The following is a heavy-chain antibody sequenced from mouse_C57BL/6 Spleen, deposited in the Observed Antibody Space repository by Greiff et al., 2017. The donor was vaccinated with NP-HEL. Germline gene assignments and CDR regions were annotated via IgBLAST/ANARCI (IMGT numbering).Heavy chain of an antibody. Sequence: QVQLQQSGPELVKPGASVKISCKASGYAFSSSWMNWVKQRPGKGLEWIGRIYPGDGDTNYNGKFKGQATLTADKSSSTAYMQLSSLTSEDSAVYFCARLDYDGNYYAMDYWGQGTSVTVSS. V-gene: IGHV1-82*01. CDR2: IYPGDGDT. CDR1: GYAFSSSW. J-gene: IGHJ4*01. CDR3: ARLDYDGNYYAMDY. D-gene: IGHD2-4*01.